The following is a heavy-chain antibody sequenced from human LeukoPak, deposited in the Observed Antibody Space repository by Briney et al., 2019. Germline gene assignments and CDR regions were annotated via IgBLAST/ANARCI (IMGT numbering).Heavy chain of an antibody. CDR3: ARGRYYGDYTPPGNAFDI. Sequence: GGSLRLSCAASEFTFSSYAMHWVRQAPGKGLEYVSAISSNGGSTYYANSVKGRFTISRDNSKNTLYLQMGSLRAEDMAVYYCARGRYYGDYTPPGNAFDIWGQGTMVTVSS. V-gene: IGHV3-64*01. D-gene: IGHD4-17*01. CDR2: ISSNGGST. CDR1: EFTFSSYA. J-gene: IGHJ3*02.